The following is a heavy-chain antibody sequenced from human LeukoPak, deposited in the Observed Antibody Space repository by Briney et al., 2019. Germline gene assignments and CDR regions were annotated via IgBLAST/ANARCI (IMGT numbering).Heavy chain of an antibody. CDR1: GGSISSYY. CDR3: ASHHSYCSGASCYYYGMDV. D-gene: IGHD2-15*01. CDR2: IYYSGST. V-gene: IGHV4-59*08. Sequence: SETLSLTCTVSGGSISSYYWSWIRQPPGKGLEWIGYIYYSGSTNYNPSLKSRVTISVDTSKNQFSMRLSSVTAADTAVSSCASHHSYCSGASCYYYGMDVWGQGTTVTVSS. J-gene: IGHJ6*02.